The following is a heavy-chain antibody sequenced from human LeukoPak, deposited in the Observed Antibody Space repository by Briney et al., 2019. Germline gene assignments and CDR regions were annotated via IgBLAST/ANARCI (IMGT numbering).Heavy chain of an antibody. D-gene: IGHD3-16*01. CDR2: INPSGGST. J-gene: IGHJ4*02. CDR1: GYTFTSYY. Sequence: ASVKVSCKASGYTFTSYYMHWVRQAPGQGLEWMGIINPSGGSTSYAQKFQGRVTMTRDMSTSTVYMELSSPRSEDTAVYYCARDLTDDYFDYWGQGTLVTVSS. V-gene: IGHV1-46*01. CDR3: ARDLTDDYFDY.